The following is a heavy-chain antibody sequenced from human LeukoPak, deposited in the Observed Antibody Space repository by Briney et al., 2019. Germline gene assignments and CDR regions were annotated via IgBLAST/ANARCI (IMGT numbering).Heavy chain of an antibody. J-gene: IGHJ4*02. CDR3: ARDYGGGFDY. D-gene: IGHD3-10*01. CDR2: IKQDGSGK. CDR1: AFTFSDYL. V-gene: IGHV3-7*05. Sequence: GGSLRLSCAASAFTFSDYLMNWVRQAPGKWLEWGTNIKQDGSGKYYVDSGKDRFTMSRDNAKNSLYLQMNSLRAEDTAVYYCARDYGGGFDYWGQGTLVTVSS.